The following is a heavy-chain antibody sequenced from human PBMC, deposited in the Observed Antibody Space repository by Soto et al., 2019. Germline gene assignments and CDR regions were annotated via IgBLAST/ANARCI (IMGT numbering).Heavy chain of an antibody. V-gene: IGHV3-73*01. J-gene: IGHJ3*02. D-gene: IGHD6-13*01. CDR3: TRHGSSWYLSLSHSDASDI. CDR2: IRSKANSYAT. CDR1: GFTFSGSA. Sequence: GGSLRLSCAASGFTFSGSAMHWVRQASGKGLEWVGRIRSKANSYATAYAASVKGRFTISRDDLKNTAYLQMNSLKTEDTAVYYCTRHGSSWYLSLSHSDASDIWGQGTMVTVSS.